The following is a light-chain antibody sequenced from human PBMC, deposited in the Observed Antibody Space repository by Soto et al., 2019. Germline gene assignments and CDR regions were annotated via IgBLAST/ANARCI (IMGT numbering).Light chain of an antibody. V-gene: IGLV2-8*01. Sequence: QSVLTQPPSASGSPGQSVTISCTGTSSDVGGCNYVYWYQHHPGKAPKLIIYEVYKRPSGVPDRFSGSKSGNTAALTVSGLQAEDEADYYCRSYVGTNSYVFGTGTKLTVL. CDR3: RSYVGTNSYV. CDR2: EVY. CDR1: SSDVGGCNY. J-gene: IGLJ1*01.